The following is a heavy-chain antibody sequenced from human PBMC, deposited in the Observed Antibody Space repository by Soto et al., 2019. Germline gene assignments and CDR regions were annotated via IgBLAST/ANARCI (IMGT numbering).Heavy chain of an antibody. CDR2: INHSGST. CDR3: ARGWYGDFEY. J-gene: IGHJ4*02. V-gene: IGHV4-34*01. Sequence: SETLSLTCAVYGGSFSGYYWSWIRQPPGKGLEWIGEINHSGSTNYNPSLKSRVTISVDTSKNQFSLKLSSVTAADTAVYYCARGWYGDFEYWGQGTLVTASS. D-gene: IGHD4-17*01. CDR1: GGSFSGYY.